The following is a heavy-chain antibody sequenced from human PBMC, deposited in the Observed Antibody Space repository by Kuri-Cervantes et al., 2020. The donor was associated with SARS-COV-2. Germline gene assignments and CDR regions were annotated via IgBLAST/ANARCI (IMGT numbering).Heavy chain of an antibody. J-gene: IGHJ4*02. CDR3: ASRGTTVPAGNY. Sequence: GGSLRLSCKASGHTLTNYWIGWVRQMPGKGLEWVGFIYPGDSDTRYSPSFQGQVTISADKSITTAYLQWSSLKASDTAIYYCASRGTTVPAGNYWGQGTLVTVSS. CDR2: IYPGDSDT. D-gene: IGHD4-17*01. V-gene: IGHV5-51*01. CDR1: GHTLTNYW.